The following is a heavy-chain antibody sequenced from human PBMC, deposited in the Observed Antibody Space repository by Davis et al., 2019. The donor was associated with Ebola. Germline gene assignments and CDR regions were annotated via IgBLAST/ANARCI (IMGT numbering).Heavy chain of an antibody. CDR3: ARVSRKISTGWYRFDAFDI. Sequence: GESLKISCAASGFTFSTYDMHWVRQSTGKGLEWVSGTGTAGDTYYLGSVRGRFTISRENAKHSLYLQMNSLRAGDTAVYYCARVSRKISTGWYRFDAFDIWGQGTLVTVSS. J-gene: IGHJ3*02. D-gene: IGHD6-19*01. V-gene: IGHV3-13*01. CDR2: TGTAGDT. CDR1: GFTFSTYD.